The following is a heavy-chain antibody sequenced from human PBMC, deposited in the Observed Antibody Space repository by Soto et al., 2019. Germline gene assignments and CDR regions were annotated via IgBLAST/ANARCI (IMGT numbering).Heavy chain of an antibody. CDR3: VREGDGYNLGY. CDR1: GFTFSDYY. CDR2: ISSSSSYT. V-gene: IGHV3-11*06. Sequence: GGSLRLSCAASGFTFSDYYMSWIRQAPGKGLEWVSYISSSSSYTNYADSVKGRFTISRDNAKNSLYLQMNSLRAEDTAVYYCVREGDGYNLGYWGQGTLVTVSS. D-gene: IGHD5-12*01. J-gene: IGHJ4*02.